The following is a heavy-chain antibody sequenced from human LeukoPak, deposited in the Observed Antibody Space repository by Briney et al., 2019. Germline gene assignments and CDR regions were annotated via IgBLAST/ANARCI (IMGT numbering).Heavy chain of an antibody. CDR1: LYSISSGYF. D-gene: IGHD2-15*01. V-gene: IGHV4-38-2*02. J-gene: IGHJ5*02. CDR2: IFHSGDV. CDR3: ARVVASTSIDA. Sequence: SETLSLTCTVSLYSISSGYFWGWIRQPPGKGLEWIGSIFHSGDVYYNPSLKSRVTISVDTSKNRFSLKVTSVTAADTALYYCARVVASTSIDAWGQGTLVTAST.